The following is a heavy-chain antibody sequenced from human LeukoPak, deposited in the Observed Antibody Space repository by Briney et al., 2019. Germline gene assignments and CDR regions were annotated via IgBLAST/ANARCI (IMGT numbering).Heavy chain of an antibody. CDR1: GGSFSDYY. CDR2: INHSGST. J-gene: IGHJ4*02. CDR3: ARGPGEYDSSPGYYFDY. Sequence: SETLSLTCAVYGGSFSDYYWSWIRQPPGKGLEWIGEINHSGSTNYSPSLESRVTISVDTSKNQFSLKLSSVTAADTAVYYCARGPGEYDSSPGYYFDYWGQGTLVSVSS. D-gene: IGHD3-22*01. V-gene: IGHV4-34*01.